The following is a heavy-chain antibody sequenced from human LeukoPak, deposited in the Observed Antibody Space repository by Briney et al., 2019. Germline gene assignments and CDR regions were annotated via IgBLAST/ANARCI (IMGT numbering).Heavy chain of an antibody. CDR2: IYHGGST. D-gene: IGHD2-15*01. CDR1: GGSISSSNW. J-gene: IGHJ4*02. CDR3: ARAGWYTLDN. V-gene: IGHV4-4*02. Sequence: SGTLSLTCAVSGGSISSSNWWSWVRQPPGKGLEWIGEIYHGGSTNYNPSLKSRVTISVDNSKNQFSLKMSSMTAADTAVYYCARAGWYTLDNWGQGTLVTVSS.